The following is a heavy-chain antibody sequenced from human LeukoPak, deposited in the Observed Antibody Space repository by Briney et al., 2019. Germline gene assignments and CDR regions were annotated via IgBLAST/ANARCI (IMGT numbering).Heavy chain of an antibody. CDR3: ARVDRVENYFDY. Sequence: SETLSLTCTVSGGSIDSYYWSWIRLPPGKGLEWIGYIYYSGSTNYNPSLKSRVTISVDTSKNQFSLKLSSVTAADTAVYYCARVDRVENYFDYWGQGTLVTVSS. D-gene: IGHD5-12*01. J-gene: IGHJ4*02. CDR1: GGSIDSYY. V-gene: IGHV4-59*01. CDR2: IYYSGST.